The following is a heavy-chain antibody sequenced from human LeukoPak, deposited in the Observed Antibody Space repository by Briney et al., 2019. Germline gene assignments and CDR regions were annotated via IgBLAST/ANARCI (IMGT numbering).Heavy chain of an antibody. CDR3: ARVLTYYYGSSWFDP. CDR2: IIPIFGTA. J-gene: IGHJ5*02. CDR1: GGTFSSYA. D-gene: IGHD3-10*01. V-gene: IGHV1-69*05. Sequence: ASVKVSCKASGGTFSSYAISWVRQAPGQGLEWMGGIIPIFGTANYAQKFQGRVTITTDESTSTAYMELSSLRSEDTAVYYCARVLTYYYGSSWFDPWGQGTLVTVSS.